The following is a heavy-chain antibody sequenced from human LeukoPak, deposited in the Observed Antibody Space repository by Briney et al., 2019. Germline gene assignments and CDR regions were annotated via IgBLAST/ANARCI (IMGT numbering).Heavy chain of an antibody. Sequence: PSETLSLTCTVSGGSIRSYYWSWIRQPPGKGLEWIGYIDNSGSTTCNPSLKSRVLISVDTSKNQFSLKLSSVIAADTAVYYCARNGGAYSFDSWGQGTLVTVSS. V-gene: IGHV4-59*08. CDR1: GGSIRSYY. CDR2: IDNSGST. D-gene: IGHD2-15*01. CDR3: ARNGGAYSFDS. J-gene: IGHJ4*02.